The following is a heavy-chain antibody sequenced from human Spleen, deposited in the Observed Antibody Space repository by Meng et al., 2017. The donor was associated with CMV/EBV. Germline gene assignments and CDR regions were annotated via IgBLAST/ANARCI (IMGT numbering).Heavy chain of an antibody. D-gene: IGHD3-9*01. CDR1: GFIFRSYA. CDR2: ISNSGSNM. V-gene: IGHV3-48*03. Sequence: GESLKISCAASGFIFRSYAMNWVRQAPGKGLEWVSSISNSGSNMYYADSVKGRFTISRDNSKNTLYLQMNSLRAEDTAVYYCARDRYYDILTGYYKAYYYYGMDVWGQGTTVIVSS. CDR3: ARDRYYDILTGYYKAYYYYGMDV. J-gene: IGHJ6*02.